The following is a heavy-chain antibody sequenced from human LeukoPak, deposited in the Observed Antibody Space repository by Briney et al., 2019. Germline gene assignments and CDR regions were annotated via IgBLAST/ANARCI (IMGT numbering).Heavy chain of an antibody. CDR2: IKSKADGETT. CDR3: AIDEPNYAPYDFDY. D-gene: IGHD4/OR15-4a*01. J-gene: IGHJ4*02. V-gene: IGHV3-15*01. Sequence: GGSLRLSCAAPRFTFNNAWMNWVRQAPGKGLEWVGRIKSKADGETTDYVAPVKGRFTISRDDSNNMVYLQMNSLKIEDTAVYYCAIDEPNYAPYDFDYWGQGTLVTVSS. CDR1: RFTFNNAW.